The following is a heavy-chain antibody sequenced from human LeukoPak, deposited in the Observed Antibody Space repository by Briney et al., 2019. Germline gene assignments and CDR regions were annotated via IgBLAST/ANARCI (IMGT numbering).Heavy chain of an antibody. J-gene: IGHJ4*02. CDR1: GGTFSSYA. CDR3: ARRYYYDSSGYYGPLDY. D-gene: IGHD3-22*01. V-gene: IGHV1-69*04. CDR2: IIPILGIA. Sequence: ASVKVSCKASGGTFSSYAISWVRQAPGQGLEWMGRIIPILGIANYAQKFQGRVTITADKSTSTAYMELSSLRSEDTAVYYCARRYYYDSSGYYGPLDYCGQGTLVTVSS.